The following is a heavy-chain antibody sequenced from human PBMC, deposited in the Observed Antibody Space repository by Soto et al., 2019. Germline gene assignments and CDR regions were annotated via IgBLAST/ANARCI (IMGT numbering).Heavy chain of an antibody. V-gene: IGHV1-18*01. CDR2: ISGYNDNT. CDR1: GGTFGSYA. CDR3: ARTSYYDSSGHHDAFDI. J-gene: IGHJ3*02. Sequence: GASVKVSCKASGGTFGSYASSWVRQAPGQGLEWMGWISGYNDNTNYAQKFQGRVTMTTDTSTSTAYMDPRSLRSDDTAVYYCARTSYYDSSGHHDAFDIWGQGTMVTVSS. D-gene: IGHD3-22*01.